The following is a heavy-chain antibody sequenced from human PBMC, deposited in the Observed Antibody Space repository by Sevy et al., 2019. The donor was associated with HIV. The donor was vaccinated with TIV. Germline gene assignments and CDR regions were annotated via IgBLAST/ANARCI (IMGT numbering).Heavy chain of an antibody. CDR1: GFTFSNAW. CDR2: IKSKTDGGTT. CDR3: TTEGANFPIDAFDI. V-gene: IGHV3-15*01. J-gene: IGHJ3*02. Sequence: GGSLRLSCAASGFTFSNAWMSWVRQAPGKGLEWVGRIKSKTDGGTTNYAAPVKGRFTISREDSKNTLYLQMNSLKTADTAVYYCTTEGANFPIDAFDIWGQGTMVTVSS.